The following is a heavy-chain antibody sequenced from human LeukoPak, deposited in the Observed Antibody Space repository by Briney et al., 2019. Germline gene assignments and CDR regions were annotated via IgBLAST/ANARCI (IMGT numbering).Heavy chain of an antibody. CDR1: GFTFSSYE. D-gene: IGHD4-17*01. CDR3: AKDRGGYGDFNDAFDI. Sequence: GGSLRLSCAASGFTFSSYEMNWVRQAPGKGLEWVSYISSSGSTIYYADSVKGRFTISRDNAKNSLYLQMNSLRAEDTALYYCAKDRGGYGDFNDAFDIWGQGTMVSVSS. CDR2: ISSSGSTI. J-gene: IGHJ3*02. V-gene: IGHV3-48*03.